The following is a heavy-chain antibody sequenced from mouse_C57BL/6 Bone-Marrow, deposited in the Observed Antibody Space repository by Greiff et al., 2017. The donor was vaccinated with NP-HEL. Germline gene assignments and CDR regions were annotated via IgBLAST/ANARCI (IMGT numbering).Heavy chain of an antibody. CDR3: ARRAFHYYGSSLHWYFDV. J-gene: IGHJ1*03. CDR2: IYWDDDK. D-gene: IGHD1-1*01. CDR1: GFSLSTSGMG. V-gene: IGHV8-12*01. Sequence: QVTLKVSGPGILQSSQTLSLTCSFSGFSLSTSGMGVSWLRQPSGQGLEWLAHIYWDDDKRYNPSLQSRPSISKDTSRNQVFLKITSVDTADTATYYGARRAFHYYGSSLHWYFDVGGTGTTVTVSS.